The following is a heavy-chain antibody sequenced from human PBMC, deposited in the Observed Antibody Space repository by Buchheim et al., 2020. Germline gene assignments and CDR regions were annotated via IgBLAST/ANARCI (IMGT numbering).Heavy chain of an antibody. CDR3: ARGPTGSSGSDDFDY. CDR1: GGSISGYY. V-gene: IGHV4-59*01. Sequence: QVQLQESGPGLVKPSETLSLTCTVSGGSISGYYWSWIRQPPGKGLELIGYVHHSGSTNYNPSLASRVTILVDMSKNQFSLRLSSVTAADTAVYYCARGPTGSSGSDDFDYWGQGTL. J-gene: IGHJ4*02. D-gene: IGHD1-1*01. CDR2: VHHSGST.